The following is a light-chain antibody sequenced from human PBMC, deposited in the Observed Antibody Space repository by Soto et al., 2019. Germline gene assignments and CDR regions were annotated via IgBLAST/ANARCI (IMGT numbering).Light chain of an antibody. J-gene: IGKJ1*01. CDR3: QQYGSSPQT. V-gene: IGKV3-20*01. CDR2: NAA. CDR1: QIVNSGF. Sequence: EPVLTQSPGTLSMYPGERARLSCRASQIVNSGFLAWYQHKPGQAPRLVIYNAATRGTGISDRFSGSGSGTDFTLTISRLEPEDFAVYYCQQYGSSPQTFGQGTKVEI.